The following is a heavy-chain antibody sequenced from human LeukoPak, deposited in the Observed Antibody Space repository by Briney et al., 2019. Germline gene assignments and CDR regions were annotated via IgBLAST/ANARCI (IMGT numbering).Heavy chain of an antibody. D-gene: IGHD2-21*02. CDR3: TLEGRIGDPSFSFDY. V-gene: IGHV3-73*01. J-gene: IGHJ4*02. Sequence: GGFLRLSCATSGFTFSGSAMHWVRQASGKGLEWVGRIRSKANSYATAYAASVKGRFTISRDDSKNTAYLQMNSLKTEDTAVYYCTLEGRIGDPSFSFDYWGQGTLVTVSS. CDR2: IRSKANSYAT. CDR1: GFTFSGSA.